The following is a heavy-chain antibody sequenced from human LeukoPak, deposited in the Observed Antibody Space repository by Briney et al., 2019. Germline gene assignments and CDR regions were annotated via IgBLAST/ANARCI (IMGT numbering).Heavy chain of an antibody. V-gene: IGHV1-2*02. Sequence: ASVKVSCKASGYTFTGYYMHWVRQAPGQGLEWMGWINPNSGGTNYAQKFQGRVTMTRDTSISTAYMELSRLRADDTGVYYCARGVVVAANGFDYMDVWGKGTTVTVSS. D-gene: IGHD2-15*01. J-gene: IGHJ6*03. CDR2: INPNSGGT. CDR3: ARGVVVAANGFDYMDV. CDR1: GYTFTGYY.